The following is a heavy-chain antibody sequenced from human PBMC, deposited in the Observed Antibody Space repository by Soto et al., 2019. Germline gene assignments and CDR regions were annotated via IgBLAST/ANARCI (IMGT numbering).Heavy chain of an antibody. J-gene: IGHJ4*02. CDR3: ARVEERVAMPSGY. Sequence: PSETLSLTCTVPGGSISSYYWSWIRQPPGKGLEWIGYIYYSGSTNYNPSLKSRVTISVDTSKNQFSLKLSSVTAADTAVYYCARVEERVAMPSGYWGQGTLVTVSS. CDR1: GGSISSYY. V-gene: IGHV4-59*01. D-gene: IGHD2-2*01. CDR2: IYYSGST.